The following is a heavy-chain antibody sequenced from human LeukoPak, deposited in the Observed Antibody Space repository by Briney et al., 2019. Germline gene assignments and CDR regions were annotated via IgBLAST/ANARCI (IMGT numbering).Heavy chain of an antibody. V-gene: IGHV1-18*01. CDR1: GYTFTSYG. CDR3: AGYYYGSGSYSGWFDP. CDR2: ISAYNGNT. Sequence: ASVKVSCKASGYTFTSYGISWVRQAPGQGLEWMGWISAYNGNTNYAQKLQGRVTMTTDTSTSTAYMELRSLRSDDTAVYYCAGYYYGSGSYSGWFDPWGQGTLVTVSS. D-gene: IGHD3-10*01. J-gene: IGHJ5*02.